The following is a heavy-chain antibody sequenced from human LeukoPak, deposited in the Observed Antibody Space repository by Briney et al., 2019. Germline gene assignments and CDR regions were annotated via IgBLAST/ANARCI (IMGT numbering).Heavy chain of an antibody. J-gene: IGHJ4*02. CDR1: GFTFSSYS. CDR2: ISDSSSII. V-gene: IGHV3-48*01. D-gene: IGHD3-10*01. Sequence: GGSLRLSCAASGFTFSSYSMNWVRQAPGKGLEWVSYISDSSSIIYYADSVKGRFTISRDNAKNSLYLQMNSLRAEDTAVYYCARLSRITMVRGVGHWGQGTLVTVSS. CDR3: ARLSRITMVRGVGH.